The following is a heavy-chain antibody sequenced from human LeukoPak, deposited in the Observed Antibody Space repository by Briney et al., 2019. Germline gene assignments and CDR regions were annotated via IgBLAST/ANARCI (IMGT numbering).Heavy chain of an antibody. V-gene: IGHV3-30*18. CDR3: AKGPEDYGILTGLDY. D-gene: IGHD3-9*01. CDR1: GFTFSSYG. CDR2: ISYDGSNK. J-gene: IGHJ4*02. Sequence: PGGSLRLSCAASGFTFSSYGMHWVRQAPGKGLEWVAVISYDGSNKYYADSVKGRFTISRDNSKNTLYLQMNRLRAEDTAVYYCAKGPEDYGILTGLDYWGQGTLVTVSS.